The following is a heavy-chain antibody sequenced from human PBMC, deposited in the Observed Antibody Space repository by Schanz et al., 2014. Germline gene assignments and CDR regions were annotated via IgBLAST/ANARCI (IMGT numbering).Heavy chain of an antibody. V-gene: IGHV1-8*01. J-gene: IGHJ6*03. CDR3: ARVSMEFERGKSCYYYMDV. D-gene: IGHD3-10*01. Sequence: QVRLVQSGAELKMPGASVKVSCRASGYPFTSDDITWVRQAPGQGLEWMGWMNPNSGDTGYPRKFQDRVTMTRNTSISTAYMELNSLTSEDTAVYYCARVSMEFERGKSCYYYMDVWGRGTTXTVSS. CDR1: GYPFTSDD. CDR2: MNPNSGDT.